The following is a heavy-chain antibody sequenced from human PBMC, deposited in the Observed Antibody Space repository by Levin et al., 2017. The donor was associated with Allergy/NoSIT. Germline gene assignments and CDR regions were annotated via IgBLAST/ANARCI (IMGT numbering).Heavy chain of an antibody. CDR3: ARDSGIFDY. J-gene: IGHJ4*02. D-gene: IGHD3-10*01. V-gene: IGHV3-53*01. CDR2: IYSGGNT. Sequence: GGSLRLSCAASGFTVTNNYMTWVRQAPGKGLEWVSVIYSGGNTYYADSVKGRFTISRDNFKNTVYLQMNSLRAEDTAVYYCARDSGIFDYWGQGTLVTVSS. CDR1: GFTVTNNY.